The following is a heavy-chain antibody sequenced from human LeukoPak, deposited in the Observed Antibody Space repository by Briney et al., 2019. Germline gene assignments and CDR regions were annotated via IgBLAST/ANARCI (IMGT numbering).Heavy chain of an antibody. CDR2: IYYSGST. CDR1: GGSISSYY. CDR3: ARQGYSAYEILDY. Sequence: SETLSLTCTVSGGSISSYYWSWIRQPPGKGLEWIGYIYYSGSTNYSPSLKSRVTISVDTSKNQFSLKLSSVTAADTAVCYCARQGYSAYEILDYWGQGTLVTVSS. V-gene: IGHV4-59*08. J-gene: IGHJ4*02. D-gene: IGHD5-12*01.